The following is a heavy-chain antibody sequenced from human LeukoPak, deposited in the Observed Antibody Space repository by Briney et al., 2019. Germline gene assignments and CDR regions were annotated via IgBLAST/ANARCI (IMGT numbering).Heavy chain of an antibody. CDR3: ARRRILRYFDWRIYFDY. J-gene: IGHJ4*02. CDR2: INHSGST. D-gene: IGHD3-9*01. CDR1: GGSFSGFY. V-gene: IGHV4-34*01. Sequence: SETLSLTCAVYGGSFSGFYWSWIRQPPGKGLEWIGDINHSGSTNYNPSLKSRVTISVDTSKNQFSLKLSSVTAADTAVYYCARRRILRYFDWRIYFDYWGQGTLVTVSS.